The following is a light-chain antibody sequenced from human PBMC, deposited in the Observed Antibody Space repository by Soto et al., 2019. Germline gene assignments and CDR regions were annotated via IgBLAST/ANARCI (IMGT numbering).Light chain of an antibody. J-gene: IGKJ1*01. CDR2: GAS. CDR3: QQYANWSPWK. Sequence: EIVMTQSPATLSVSPGERATLSCRASQSVSSNLAWYQQKPGQAPRLLIYGASTRATGIPARFSGSGSGTEFTLTISSLQSEDFAIYYCQQYANWSPWKFGQGTKVEIK. V-gene: IGKV3-15*01. CDR1: QSVSSN.